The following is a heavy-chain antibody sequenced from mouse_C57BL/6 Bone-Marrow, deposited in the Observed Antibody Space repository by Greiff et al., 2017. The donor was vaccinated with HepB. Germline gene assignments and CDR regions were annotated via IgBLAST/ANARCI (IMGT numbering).Heavy chain of an antibody. CDR2: ISDGGSYT. J-gene: IGHJ1*03. Sequence: EVQGVESGGGLVKPGGSLKLSCAASGFTFSSYAMSWVRQTPEKRLEWVATISDGGSYTYYPDNVKGRFTISRDNAKNNLYLQMSHLKSEDTAMYYCAREYFDFWGTGTTVTVSS. V-gene: IGHV5-4*01. CDR3: AREYFDF. CDR1: GFTFSSYA.